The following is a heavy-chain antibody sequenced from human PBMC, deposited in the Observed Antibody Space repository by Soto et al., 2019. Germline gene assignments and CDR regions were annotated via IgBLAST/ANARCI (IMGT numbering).Heavy chain of an antibody. CDR3: ASSPCSGGSCYFGYPGGVANYFDY. CDR1: GGTFSSYA. Sequence: QVQLVQSGAEVKKPGSSVKVSCKASGGTFSSYAISWVRQAPGQGLEWMGGIIPIFGTANYAQKFQGRVTITADESTSTAYMELSSLRSEDTAVYYCASSPCSGGSCYFGYPGGVANYFDYWGQGTLVTVSS. V-gene: IGHV1-69*01. D-gene: IGHD2-15*01. J-gene: IGHJ4*02. CDR2: IIPIFGTA.